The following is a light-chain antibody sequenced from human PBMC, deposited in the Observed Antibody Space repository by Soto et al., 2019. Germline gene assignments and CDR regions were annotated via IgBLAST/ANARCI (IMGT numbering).Light chain of an antibody. V-gene: IGKV3-15*01. Sequence: EIVMTQSPATLSVSPGERATLSCRASQSVSSKLAWYQHKPGQAPRLLIYDASTRAAAIPARFSGSGSGTDFTLTISSLQSEDFAVYYCQQYNNWSSIPFGQGTRLEIK. J-gene: IGKJ5*01. CDR2: DAS. CDR1: QSVSSK. CDR3: QQYNNWSSIP.